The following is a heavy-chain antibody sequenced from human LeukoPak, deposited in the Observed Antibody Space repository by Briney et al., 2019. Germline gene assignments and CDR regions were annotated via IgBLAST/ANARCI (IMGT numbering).Heavy chain of an antibody. Sequence: PGGSLRLSCAASGFTFSSYEMNWVRQAPGKGLEWVSYISSSGSTIYYADSVKGRFTISRDNAKTSLYLQMNSLRAEDTAVYYCARGSSSTNGFYGMDVWGQGTTATVSS. J-gene: IGHJ6*02. V-gene: IGHV3-48*03. D-gene: IGHD2-2*01. CDR2: ISSSGSTI. CDR1: GFTFSSYE. CDR3: ARGSSSTNGFYGMDV.